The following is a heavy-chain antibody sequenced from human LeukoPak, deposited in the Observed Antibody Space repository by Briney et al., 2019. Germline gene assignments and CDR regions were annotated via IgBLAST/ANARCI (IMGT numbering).Heavy chain of an antibody. CDR1: GFTFSNYA. CDR2: ISNSGDAT. CDR3: AKDFRIGYSAHFDY. J-gene: IGHJ4*02. V-gene: IGHV3-23*01. Sequence: GGSLRLSCAASGFTFSNYAMSRVRQAPGKGLEWVSTISNSGDATYYADSVKGRFTISRDNSKNTLYLQMDSLRGEDTAVYYCAKDFRIGYSAHFDYWGQGALVTVSS. D-gene: IGHD2-21*01.